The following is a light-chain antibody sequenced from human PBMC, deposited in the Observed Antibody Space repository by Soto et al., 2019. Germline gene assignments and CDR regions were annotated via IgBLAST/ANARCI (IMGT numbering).Light chain of an antibody. J-gene: IGLJ1*01. V-gene: IGLV4-69*01. CDR1: SGHSSYA. Sequence: QLVLTQSPSASASLGASVKLTCTLSSGHSSYAIAWHQQQPETGPRYLMKLNSDGSHSKGDGIPDRFSGSSSGAERYLIITSLHSEDEADYYCQTWGTGIHVFGTGTKVTVL. CDR3: QTWGTGIHV. CDR2: LNSDGSH.